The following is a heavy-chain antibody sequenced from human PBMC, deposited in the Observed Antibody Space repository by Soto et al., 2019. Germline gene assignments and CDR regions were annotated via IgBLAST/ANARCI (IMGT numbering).Heavy chain of an antibody. CDR3: AKDVVEKRMYYFFGMAD. CDR1: GFTFSSYG. V-gene: IGHV3-30*18. Sequence: QVQLVESGGGVVQPGRSLRLSCAASGFTFSSYGMHWVRQAPGKGLEWVAVISYDGSNKYYADSVKGRFPISRDNSKNTLYLQMNTLRAEHTAGYYCAKDVVEKRMYYFFGMADWGQVTTFTVSS. D-gene: IGHD2-15*01. J-gene: IGHJ6*01. CDR2: ISYDGSNK.